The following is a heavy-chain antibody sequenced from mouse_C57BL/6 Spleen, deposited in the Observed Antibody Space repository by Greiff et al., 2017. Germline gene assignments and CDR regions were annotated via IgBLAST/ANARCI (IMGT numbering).Heavy chain of an antibody. CDR3: AKNAPANWGYYFDY. Sequence: VQLQESGPGLVQPSQSLSITCTVPGFSLTSYGVHWVRQSPGKGLEWLGVIWRGGSTDYNAAFMSRLSITKDNSKSQVFFKMNSLQADDTAIYYCAKNAPANWGYYFDYWGQGTTLTVSS. CDR2: IWRGGST. V-gene: IGHV2-5*01. J-gene: IGHJ2*01. D-gene: IGHD4-1*01. CDR1: GFSLTSYG.